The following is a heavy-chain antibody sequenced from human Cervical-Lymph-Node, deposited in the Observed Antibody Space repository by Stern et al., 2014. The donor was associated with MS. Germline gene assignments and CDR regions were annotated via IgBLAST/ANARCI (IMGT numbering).Heavy chain of an antibody. Sequence: EVQLLESGAEVKKPGESLKISCKGSGYRFTSYWIGWVRQMPGRGLEWMGIINPGDSDTRYSPSFQGQVTVSADKSIDTAYLQWSSLKASDTAIYYCARRTVISYWYFDLWGRGTLVTVSS. CDR3: ARRTVISYWYFDL. CDR2: INPGDSDT. CDR1: GYRFTSYW. V-gene: IGHV5-51*03. D-gene: IGHD2-21*01. J-gene: IGHJ2*01.